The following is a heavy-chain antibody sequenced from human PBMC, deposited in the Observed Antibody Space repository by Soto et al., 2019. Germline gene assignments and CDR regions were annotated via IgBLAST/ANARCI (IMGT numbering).Heavy chain of an antibody. CDR1: GFTVSSNY. CDR2: IYSGGST. J-gene: IGHJ6*03. V-gene: IGHV3-66*01. Sequence: GGSLRLSCAASGFTVSSNYMSWVRQAPGKGLEWVSVIYSGGSTYYADSVKGRFTISRDNSKNTLYLQMNSLRAEDTAVYYCARESAARHKNHYYYYYMDVWGKGTTVTVSS. CDR3: ARESAARHKNHYYYYYMDV. D-gene: IGHD6-6*01.